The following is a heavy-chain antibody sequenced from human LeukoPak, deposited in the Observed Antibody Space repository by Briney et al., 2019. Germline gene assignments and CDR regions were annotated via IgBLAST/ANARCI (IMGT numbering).Heavy chain of an antibody. CDR2: IYYSGST. V-gene: IGHV4-61*01. Sequence: PSETLSLTCTVSGGSIVSGNYYWIWIRQAPGKGLEWIGYIYYSGSTNYNPSLKSRVTISVDTSKNQFSLKLSSVTAADTAVYYCARHGSWPSFDYWGQGTLVTVSS. CDR1: GGSIVSGNYY. D-gene: IGHD6-13*01. J-gene: IGHJ4*02. CDR3: ARHGSWPSFDY.